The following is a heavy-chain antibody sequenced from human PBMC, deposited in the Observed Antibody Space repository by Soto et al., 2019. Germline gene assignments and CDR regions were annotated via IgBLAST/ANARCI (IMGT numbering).Heavy chain of an antibody. V-gene: IGHV1-69*13. CDR2: IIPIFGTA. CDR3: ARVLTTPGPFDY. D-gene: IGHD3-22*01. Sequence: ASVKVSCKASGGTFSSYAISWVRQAPGQGLEWMGGIIPIFGTANYAQKFQGRVTITADESTSTAYMELSSLRSEDTAVYYCARVLTTPGPFDYWGQGTLVTVSS. CDR1: GGTFSSYA. J-gene: IGHJ4*02.